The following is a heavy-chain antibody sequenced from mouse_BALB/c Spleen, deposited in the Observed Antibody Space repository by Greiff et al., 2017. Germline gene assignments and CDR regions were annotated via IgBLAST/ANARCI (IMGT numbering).Heavy chain of an antibody. CDR1: GFSLTSYG. J-gene: IGHJ1*01. D-gene: IGHD2-4*01. CDR3: ARMGDYDTYWYFDV. CDR2: IWSGGST. Sequence: VQLQQSGPGLVQPSQSLSITCTVSGFSLTSYGVHWVRQSPGKGLEWLGVIWSGGSTDYNAAFISRLSISKDNSKSQVFFKMNSLQANDTAIYYCARMGDYDTYWYFDVWGAGTTVTVSS. V-gene: IGHV2-2*02.